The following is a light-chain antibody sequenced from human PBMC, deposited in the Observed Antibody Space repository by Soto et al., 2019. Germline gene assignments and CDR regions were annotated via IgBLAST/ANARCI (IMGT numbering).Light chain of an antibody. J-gene: IGLJ2*01. CDR3: KSFDSSLSGAV. Sequence: QSVLTQPPSVSGSPGQRVTISCTGSGSNIGAGYDVHWYQQLPGTAPKLLIYGNNNRPSGVPDRFSGSKSGTSASLAIAGLQGEDEADYYCKSFDSSLSGAVFGGGTKVTVL. CDR2: GNN. V-gene: IGLV1-40*01. CDR1: GSNIGAGYD.